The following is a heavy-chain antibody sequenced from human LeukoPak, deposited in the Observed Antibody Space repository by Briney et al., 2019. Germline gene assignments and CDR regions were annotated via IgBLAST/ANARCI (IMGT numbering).Heavy chain of an antibody. CDR3: AHATYDFWSGDFLPIPRGAWFDP. CDR2: IYWDDDK. V-gene: IGHV2-5*02. D-gene: IGHD3-3*01. Sequence: ESGPTLVKHTQTLTLTCTYSGFSLSTSGVGVGWIRQPPGKALEWLALIYWDDDKRYSPSLKSRLTITKDTSKNQVVLTMTNMDPVDTATYYCAHATYDFWSGDFLPIPRGAWFDPWGQGTLVTVSS. CDR1: GFSLSTSGVG. J-gene: IGHJ5*02.